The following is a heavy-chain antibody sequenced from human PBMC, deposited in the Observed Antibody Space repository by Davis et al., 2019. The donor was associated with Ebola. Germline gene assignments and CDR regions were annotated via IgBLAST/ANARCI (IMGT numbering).Heavy chain of an antibody. CDR1: GYSFTSYW. CDR3: AGRRGGYSGYDGFEF. Sequence: PGGSLRLSCKGSGYSFTSYWIGWVRQMPGEGLEWMGIIYPGDSDTRYSPSFQGQVTISADRSSNTAYLQWSSLKASDSAIYYCAGRRGGYSGYDGFEFWGQGTLITVSP. D-gene: IGHD5-12*01. V-gene: IGHV5-51*01. CDR2: IYPGDSDT. J-gene: IGHJ4*02.